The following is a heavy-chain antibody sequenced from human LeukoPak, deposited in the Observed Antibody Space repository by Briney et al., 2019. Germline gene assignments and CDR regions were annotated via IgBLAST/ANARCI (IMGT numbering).Heavy chain of an antibody. CDR3: ARGRDRITMIVVVIPRPYFDY. J-gene: IGHJ4*02. CDR2: TNHSGST. V-gene: IGHV4-34*01. CDR1: GGSFSGYY. D-gene: IGHD3-22*01. Sequence: PSETLSLTCAVYGGSFSGYYWSWIRQPPGKGLEWIGETNHSGSTNYNPSLKSRVTISVDTSKNQFSLKLSSVTAADTAVYYCARGRDRITMIVVVIPRPYFDYWGQGTLVTVSS.